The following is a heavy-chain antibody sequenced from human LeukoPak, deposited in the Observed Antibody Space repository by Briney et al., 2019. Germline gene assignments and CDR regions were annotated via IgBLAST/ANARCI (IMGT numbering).Heavy chain of an antibody. V-gene: IGHV3-30*09. CDR1: GFTFSSYA. CDR3: ARGSPSSGWYWYVEY. J-gene: IGHJ4*02. D-gene: IGHD3-22*01. CDR2: ISYDGSNK. Sequence: GGSLRLSCAASGFTFSSYAMHWVRQAPGKGLEWVAVISYDGSNKYYADSVEGRFVISRDDSKDTMYMHLNSLRSADTAVYYCARGSPSSGWYWYVEYWGQGTLVSVSS.